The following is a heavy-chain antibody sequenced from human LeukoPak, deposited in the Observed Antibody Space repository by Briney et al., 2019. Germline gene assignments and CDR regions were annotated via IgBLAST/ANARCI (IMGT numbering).Heavy chain of an antibody. D-gene: IGHD3-3*01. CDR3: AGDRFLVQRSRFDP. CDR1: GGSISSSSYY. CDR2: IYYSGST. J-gene: IGHJ5*02. Sequence: SETLSLTCTVSGGSISSSSYYWGWIRQPPGKGLEWIGSIYYSGSTYYNPSLKSRVTISVDTSKNQFSLKLSSVTAADTAVYYCAGDRFLVQRSRFDPWGQGTLVTVSS. V-gene: IGHV4-39*02.